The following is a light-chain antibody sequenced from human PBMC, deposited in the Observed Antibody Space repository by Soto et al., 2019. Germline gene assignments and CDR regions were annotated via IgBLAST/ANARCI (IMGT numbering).Light chain of an antibody. V-gene: IGKV3D-15*01. J-gene: IGKJ1*01. CDR2: GAS. CDR1: QSVSSN. Sequence: EIVMTQSPATLSVSPGERATLSCRASQSVSSNLAWYQQKPGQAPRLLIYGASSRATGIPDRFSGSGSGTDFTLTISRLEPDDFATYYCQQYSSYSPVTFGQGTKVDIK. CDR3: QQYSSYSPVT.